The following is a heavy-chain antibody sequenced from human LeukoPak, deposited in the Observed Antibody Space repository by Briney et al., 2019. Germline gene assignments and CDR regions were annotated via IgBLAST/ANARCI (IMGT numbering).Heavy chain of an antibody. V-gene: IGHV4-39*07. CDR3: ARGTMVRGVPRVNYFDY. CDR1: GFTVSNKY. Sequence: GSLRLSCAASGFTVSNKYMTWVRQAPGKGLEWIGSIYYSGSTYYNPSLKSRVTISVDTSKNQFSLKLSSVTAADTAVYYCARGTMVRGVPRVNYFDYWGQGTLVTVSS. CDR2: IYYSGST. J-gene: IGHJ4*02. D-gene: IGHD3-10*01.